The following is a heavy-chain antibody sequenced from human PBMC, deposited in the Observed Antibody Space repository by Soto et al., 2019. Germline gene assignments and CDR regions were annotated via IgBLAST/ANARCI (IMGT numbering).Heavy chain of an antibody. V-gene: IGHV1-2*04. J-gene: IGHJ5*02. CDR1: GYTFTGYY. D-gene: IGHD3-10*01. CDR2: INPNSGGT. Sequence: SCKASGYTFTGYYMHWVRQAPGQGLEWMGWINPNSGGTNYAQKFQGWVTMTRDTSISTAYMELSRLRSDDTAVYYCARAHYYGSGSYYSNWFDPWGQGTLVTVSS. CDR3: ARAHYYGSGSYYSNWFDP.